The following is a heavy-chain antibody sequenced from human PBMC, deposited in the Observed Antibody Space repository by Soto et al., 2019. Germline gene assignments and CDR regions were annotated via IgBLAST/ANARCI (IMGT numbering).Heavy chain of an antibody. CDR3: PREGHGDWFDP. CDR1: GFTFSTYA. Sequence: GGSLRLSCAASGFTFSTYAMHWVRQAPGKGLEWVATISDDGTNKFYADSVKGRFTISRDNSKDTLYLQMNGLRPEDTAMYYCPREGHGDWFDPWGQGTLVTVSS. J-gene: IGHJ5*02. V-gene: IGHV3-30-3*01. CDR2: ISDDGTNK. D-gene: IGHD3-10*01.